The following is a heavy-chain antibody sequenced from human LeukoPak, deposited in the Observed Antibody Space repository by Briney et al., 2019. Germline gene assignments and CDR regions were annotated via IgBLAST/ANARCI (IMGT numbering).Heavy chain of an antibody. Sequence: PSETLSLTCAVYGGSFSGYYWSWIRQPPGKGLEWIGEINHGGSTNYNPSLKSRVTISVDTSKNQFSLKLSSVTAADTAVYYCARGPYCSSTSCYPIYYYFDYWGQGTLVTVSS. CDR2: INHGGST. CDR1: GGSFSGYY. CDR3: ARGPYCSSTSCYPIYYYFDY. D-gene: IGHD2-2*01. V-gene: IGHV4-34*01. J-gene: IGHJ4*02.